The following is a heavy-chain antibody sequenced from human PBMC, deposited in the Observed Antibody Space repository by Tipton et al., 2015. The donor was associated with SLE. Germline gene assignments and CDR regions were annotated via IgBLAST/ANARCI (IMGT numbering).Heavy chain of an antibody. CDR1: GFPYSGYA. CDR2: IRADGSNK. Sequence: GSLRLSCAASGFPYSGYAMHWVRQAPGKGLEWVAFIRADGSNKEYADSVKGRLTISRDNSKNTLYLQMNRLRVEDTAVYYCAGGTGAYFDHWGQGTLVTVSS. J-gene: IGHJ4*02. V-gene: IGHV3-30*02. CDR3: AGGTGAYFDH. D-gene: IGHD3-16*01.